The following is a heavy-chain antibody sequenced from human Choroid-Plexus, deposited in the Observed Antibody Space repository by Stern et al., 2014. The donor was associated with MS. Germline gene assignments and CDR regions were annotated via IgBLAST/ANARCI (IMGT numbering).Heavy chain of an antibody. V-gene: IGHV3-30*18. D-gene: IGHD2/OR15-2a*01. CDR2: VSYDGSNK. CDR1: GFNFGSCA. CDR3: AKDRQYLTYFFDH. J-gene: IGHJ5*02. Sequence: VQLVESGGGVVQPGGPLRRSCGASGFNFGSCAMPWVRQAPGKGLEWVGGVSYDGSNKYYADSVKGRFTISRDNSQNTLYMQMSSLRPEDTAVYYCAKDRQYLTYFFDHWGQGSLVTVSS.